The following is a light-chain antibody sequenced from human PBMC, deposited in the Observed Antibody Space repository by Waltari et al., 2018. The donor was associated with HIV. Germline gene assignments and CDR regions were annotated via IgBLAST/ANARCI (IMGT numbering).Light chain of an antibody. CDR3: QSYDSSLSAYVV. Sequence: QSVLTQTPSVSGAPGQRVTIPCTGTSSNIGAGYDVHWYQQLPGTAPKLLIYGNSNRPSGVPDRFSGSKSGTSASLAITGLQAEDEADYYCQSYDSSLSAYVVFGGGTKLTVL. CDR2: GNS. J-gene: IGLJ2*01. CDR1: SSNIGAGYD. V-gene: IGLV1-40*01.